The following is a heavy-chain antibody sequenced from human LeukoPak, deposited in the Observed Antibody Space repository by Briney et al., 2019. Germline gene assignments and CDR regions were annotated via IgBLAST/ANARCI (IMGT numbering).Heavy chain of an antibody. D-gene: IGHD2-15*01. CDR3: ARGGRFVVVVAATSNWFDP. V-gene: IGHV1-8*01. CDR1: GYTFTSYD. Sequence: ASVKVSCKASGYTFTSYDINWVRQATGQGLEWMGWMNPNSGNTGYAQKFQGRVTMTRNTSISTAYMELSSLRSEDTAVYYCARGGRFVVVVAATSNWFDPWGQGTLVTVSS. J-gene: IGHJ5*02. CDR2: MNPNSGNT.